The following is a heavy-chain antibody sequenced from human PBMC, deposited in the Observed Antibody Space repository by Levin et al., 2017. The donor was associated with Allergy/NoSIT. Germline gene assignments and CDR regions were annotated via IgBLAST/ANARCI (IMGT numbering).Heavy chain of an antibody. CDR1: GFTFSSYG. CDR3: ATGNVDTAMAPFDY. V-gene: IGHV3-30*03. Sequence: HPGGSLRLSCAASGFTFSSYGMHWVRQAPGKGLEWVAVISYDGSNKYYADSVKGRFTISRDNSKNTLYLQMNSLRAEDTAVYYCATGNVDTAMAPFDYWGQGTLVTVSS. CDR2: ISYDGSNK. D-gene: IGHD5-18*01. J-gene: IGHJ4*02.